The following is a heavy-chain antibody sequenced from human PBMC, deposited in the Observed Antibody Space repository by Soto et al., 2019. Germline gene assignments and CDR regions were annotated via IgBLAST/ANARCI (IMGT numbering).Heavy chain of an antibody. D-gene: IGHD6-6*01. Sequence: VQLVQSGGGLVQPGGSLRLSCAASGFTFSSYEMNWVRQAPGKGLEWVSYISSSGSTIYYADSVKGRFTISRDNANNSLYLQMNSLRAEDTAVYYGARPLSSSSYYYYYYGMDVWGQGTTVTVSS. CDR1: GFTFSSYE. V-gene: IGHV3-48*03. J-gene: IGHJ6*02. CDR2: ISSSGSTI. CDR3: ARPLSSSSYYYYYYGMDV.